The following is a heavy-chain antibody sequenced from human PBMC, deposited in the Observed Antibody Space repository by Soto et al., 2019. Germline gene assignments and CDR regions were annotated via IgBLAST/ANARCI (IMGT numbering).Heavy chain of an antibody. D-gene: IGHD3-16*01. CDR3: ARADYPDYGGNAMDY. CDR1: GGTFSSYT. J-gene: IGHJ4*02. CDR2: IIPILGIA. Sequence: QVQLVQSGAEVKKPGSSVKVSCKASGGTFSSYTISWLRQAPGQGLEWMGRIIPILGIANYAQKFQGRVTITADKSMSTGHMELSSLRSEDTAVYSCARADYPDYGGNAMDYWGQGTLVTVSS. V-gene: IGHV1-69*02.